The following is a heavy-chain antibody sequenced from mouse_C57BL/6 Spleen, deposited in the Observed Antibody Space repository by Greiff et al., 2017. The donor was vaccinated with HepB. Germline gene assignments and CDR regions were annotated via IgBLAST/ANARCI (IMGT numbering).Heavy chain of an antibody. CDR1: GYAFSSSW. CDR3: ARLQLRPYYFDY. CDR2: IYPGDGDT. Sequence: VNVVESGPELVKPGASVKISCKASGYAFSSSWMNWVKQRPGKGLEWIGRIYPGDGDTNYNGKFKGKATLTADKSSSTAYMQLSSLTSEDSAVYFCARLQLRPYYFDYWGQGTTLTVSS. D-gene: IGHD3-2*02. V-gene: IGHV1-82*01. J-gene: IGHJ2*01.